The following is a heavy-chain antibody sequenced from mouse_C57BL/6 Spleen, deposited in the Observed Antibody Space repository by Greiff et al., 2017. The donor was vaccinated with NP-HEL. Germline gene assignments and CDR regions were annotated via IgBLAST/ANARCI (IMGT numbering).Heavy chain of an antibody. CDR1: GYTFTSYG. CDR3: ARGYGSSYGYFDY. V-gene: IGHV1-81*01. CDR2: IYPRSGNT. D-gene: IGHD1-1*01. J-gene: IGHJ2*01. Sequence: QVQLQQSGAELARPGASVKLSCKASGYTFTSYGISWVKQRTGQGLEWIGEIYPRSGNTYYNEKFKGKATLTAEKSSSTAYMELRSLTSEDSAVYFCARGYGSSYGYFDYWGQGTTLTVSS.